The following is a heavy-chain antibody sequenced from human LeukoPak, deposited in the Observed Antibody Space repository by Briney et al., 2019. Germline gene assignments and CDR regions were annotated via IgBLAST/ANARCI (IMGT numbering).Heavy chain of an antibody. CDR3: ARGVGYYDSSGYIDY. CDR2: ISSSSSYI. V-gene: IGHV3-21*01. D-gene: IGHD3-22*01. Sequence: PGGSLRLSCAASGFTFSSYSMNWVRQAPGKRLEWVSSISSSSSYIYYADSVKGRFTISRDNAKNSLYLQMNSLRAEDTAVYYCARGVGYYDSSGYIDYWGQGTLVTVSS. J-gene: IGHJ4*02. CDR1: GFTFSSYS.